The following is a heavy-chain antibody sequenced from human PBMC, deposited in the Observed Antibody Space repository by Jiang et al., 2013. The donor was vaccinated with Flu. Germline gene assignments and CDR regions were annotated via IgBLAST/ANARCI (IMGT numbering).Heavy chain of an antibody. D-gene: IGHD3-22*01. CDR3: AKDGNYLGSAYYHFDY. J-gene: IGHJ4*02. Sequence: CAASGFTFSSYGMHWVRQAPGKGLEWVAFIQYDGSDKFYADSVRGRFTISRDNSNNALYLQMNSLRAEDTAVYYCAKDGNYLGSAYYHFDYWGQGTLVPVSS. CDR2: IQYDGSDK. V-gene: IGHV3-30*02. CDR1: GFTFSSYG.